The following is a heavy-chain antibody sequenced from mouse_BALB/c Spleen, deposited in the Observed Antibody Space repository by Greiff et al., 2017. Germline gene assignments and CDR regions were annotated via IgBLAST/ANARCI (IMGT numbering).Heavy chain of an antibody. Sequence: EVQRVESGGGLVKPGGSLKLSCAASGFTFSSYAMSWVRQSPEKRLEWVAEISSGGSYTYYPDTVTGRFTISRDNAKNTLYLEMSSLRSEDTAMYYCAREGGSLAWFAYWGQGTLVTVSA. D-gene: IGHD6-1*01. J-gene: IGHJ3*01. CDR3: AREGGSLAWFAY. CDR2: ISSGGSYT. V-gene: IGHV5-9-4*01. CDR1: GFTFSSYA.